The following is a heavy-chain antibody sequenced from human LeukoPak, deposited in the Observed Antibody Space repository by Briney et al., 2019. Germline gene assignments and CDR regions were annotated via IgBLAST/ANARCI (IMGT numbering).Heavy chain of an antibody. J-gene: IGHJ4*02. D-gene: IGHD1-26*01. CDR2: ISGSGGSK. CDR3: AKGGKWDVTPFDY. CDR1: GFTFSSYA. V-gene: IGHV3-23*01. Sequence: GGSLRLSCAASGFTFSSYAMSWVRQAPGKGLEWVSAISGSGGSKYYADSVKGRFTISRDNSKNTLYLQMNSLRAEDTAVYYCAKGGKWDVTPFDYWGQGTLVTVSS.